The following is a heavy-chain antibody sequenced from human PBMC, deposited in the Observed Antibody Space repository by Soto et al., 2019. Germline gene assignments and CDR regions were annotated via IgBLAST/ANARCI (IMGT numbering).Heavy chain of an antibody. CDR3: ARHFGHTMVRLGYHDAFDI. V-gene: IGHV4-39*01. CDR1: GGSISSSSYY. Sequence: SETLSLTCTVSGGSISSSSYYWGWIRQPPGKGLEWIGSIYYSGSTYYNPSLKSRVTISVDTSKNQFSLKLSSVTAADTAVYYCARHFGHTMVRLGYHDAFDIWGQGTMVTVSS. J-gene: IGHJ3*02. CDR2: IYYSGST. D-gene: IGHD3-10*01.